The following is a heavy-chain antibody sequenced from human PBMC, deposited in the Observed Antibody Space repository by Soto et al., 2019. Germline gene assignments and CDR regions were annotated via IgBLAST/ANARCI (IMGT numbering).Heavy chain of an antibody. CDR3: ARDELRSMEGWSWFAP. D-gene: IGHD3-3*01. J-gene: IGHJ5*02. Sequence: QVQLVESGGGVVQPGRSLRLSCAASGFTFSSYAMHWVRQAPGKGLEWVAVISYDGSNKYYADSVKGRFTISRDNSKNTLYLQMNSLRADDTAVYYCARDELRSMEGWSWFAPWGQGTLVTVSS. CDR1: GFTFSSYA. V-gene: IGHV3-30-3*01. CDR2: ISYDGSNK.